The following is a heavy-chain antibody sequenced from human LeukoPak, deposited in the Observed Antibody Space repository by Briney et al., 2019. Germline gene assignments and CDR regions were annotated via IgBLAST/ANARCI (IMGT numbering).Heavy chain of an antibody. D-gene: IGHD4-17*01. CDR1: GGSISSGGYS. V-gene: IGHV4-30-2*01. CDR3: ARANPSDYGDYVFAFDI. CDR2: IYHSGST. Sequence: PSETLSLTCAVSGGSISSGGYSWSWIRQPPGKGLEWIGYIYHSGSTYYNPSLKSRVTISVDRSKNQFSLKLSSVTAADTAVYYCARANPSDYGDYVFAFDIWGQGTMVTASS. J-gene: IGHJ3*02.